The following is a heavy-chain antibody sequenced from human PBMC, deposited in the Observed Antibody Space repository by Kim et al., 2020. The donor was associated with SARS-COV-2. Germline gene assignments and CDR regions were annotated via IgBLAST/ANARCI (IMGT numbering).Heavy chain of an antibody. J-gene: IGHJ4*02. CDR3: ASWDSSGWFHYLAAIDY. CDR2: ISYDGSNK. D-gene: IGHD6-19*01. CDR1: GFTFSSYA. Sequence: GGSLRLSCAASGFTFSSYAMHWVRQAPGKGLEWVAVISYDGSNKYYADSVKGRFTISRDNSKNTLYLQMNSLRAEDTAVYYCASWDSSGWFHYLAAIDYWGQGTLVTVSS. V-gene: IGHV3-30-3*01.